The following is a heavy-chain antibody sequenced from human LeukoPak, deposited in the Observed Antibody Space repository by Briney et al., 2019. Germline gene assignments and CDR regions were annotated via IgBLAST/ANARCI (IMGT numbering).Heavy chain of an antibody. CDR3: AKEGGNSGYVVWFDP. V-gene: IGHV3-23*01. Sequence: GGSLRLSCAASGXTFSSYAMSWVRQAPGKGPEWVSAISGSGGSTYYADSVKGRFTISRDNSKNTLYLQMNSLRAEDTAVYYCAKEGGNSGYVVWFDPWGQGTLVTVSS. CDR2: ISGSGGST. D-gene: IGHD5-12*01. CDR1: GXTFSSYA. J-gene: IGHJ5*02.